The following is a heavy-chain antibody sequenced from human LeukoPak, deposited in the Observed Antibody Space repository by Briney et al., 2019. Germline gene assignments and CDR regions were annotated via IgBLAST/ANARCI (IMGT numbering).Heavy chain of an antibody. Sequence: GGSLRLSCAASGFTFSSYWMSWVRQAPGKGLEWVANIKQDGSEKYYVDSVKGRFTISRDNAKNSLYLQMNSLRAEDTAVYYCARVSRPAYYDFWSGYFGYWGQGTLVTVSS. CDR2: IKQDGSEK. CDR1: GFTFSSYW. J-gene: IGHJ4*02. CDR3: ARVSRPAYYDFWSGYFGY. D-gene: IGHD3-3*01. V-gene: IGHV3-7*01.